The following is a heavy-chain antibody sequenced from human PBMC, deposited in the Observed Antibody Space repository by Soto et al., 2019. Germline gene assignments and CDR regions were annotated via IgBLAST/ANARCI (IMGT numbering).Heavy chain of an antibody. CDR2: IWYDGSNK. Sequence: QVQLVESGGGVVQPGRSLRLSCAASGFTFSSYGMNWVRQAPGKGLEWVAVIWYDGSNKYYADSVKGRFTISRDNSKNTLYLQMNSLRAEDTAVYYCARESSGYYLIYYYYYGMDVWGQGTTVTVSS. CDR1: GFTFSSYG. CDR3: ARESSGYYLIYYYYYGMDV. D-gene: IGHD5-12*01. V-gene: IGHV3-33*01. J-gene: IGHJ6*02.